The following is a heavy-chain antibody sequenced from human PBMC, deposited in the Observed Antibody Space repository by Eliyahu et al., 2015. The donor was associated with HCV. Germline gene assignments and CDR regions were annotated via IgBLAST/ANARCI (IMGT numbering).Heavy chain of an antibody. J-gene: IGHJ6*02. D-gene: IGHD1-1*01. CDR3: ANQVQPYYYFGMDV. Sequence: QLQLQESGPGLVKPSETLSLTCTVSGGSISSSSYYWGWIRQPPGKGLEWIGTIYYRGTTYYNPSLKSRVTISVDTSKNQFSLKLSSVTAADTAVYYCANQVQPYYYFGMDVWGQGTTVTVSS. CDR1: GGSISSSSYY. V-gene: IGHV4-39*01. CDR2: IYYRGTT.